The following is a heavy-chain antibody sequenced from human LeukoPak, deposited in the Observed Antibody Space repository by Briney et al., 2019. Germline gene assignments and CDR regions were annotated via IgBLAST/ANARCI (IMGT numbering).Heavy chain of an antibody. Sequence: GGSLRLSYAASGFTFSSYAMHWVRQAPGKGLEWVAVISYDGSNKYYADSVKGRFTISRDNSKNTLYLQMNSLRAEDTAVYYCASGTYYYDSSGYYSGYWGQGTLVTVSS. D-gene: IGHD3-22*01. CDR2: ISYDGSNK. V-gene: IGHV3-30-3*01. CDR3: ASGTYYYDSSGYYSGY. CDR1: GFTFSSYA. J-gene: IGHJ4*02.